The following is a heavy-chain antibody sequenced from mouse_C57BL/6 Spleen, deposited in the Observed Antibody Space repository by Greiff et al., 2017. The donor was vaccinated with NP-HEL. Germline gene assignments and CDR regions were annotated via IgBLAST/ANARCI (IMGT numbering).Heavy chain of an antibody. CDR2: IYPGDGDT. J-gene: IGHJ2*01. D-gene: IGHD3-2*02. Sequence: VQLQQSGAELVKPGASVKISCKASGYAFSSYWMNWVKQRPGKGLEWIGQIYPGDGDTNYNGKFKGKATLTADKSSSTAYMQLSSLTSEDSAVYFCARLDSSGTGYFDYWGQGTTLTVSS. CDR3: ARLDSSGTGYFDY. V-gene: IGHV1-80*01. CDR1: GYAFSSYW.